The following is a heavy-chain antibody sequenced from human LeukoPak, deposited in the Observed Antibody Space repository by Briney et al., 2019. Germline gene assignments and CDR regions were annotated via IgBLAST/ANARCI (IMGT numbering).Heavy chain of an antibody. CDR2: IYYSGST. D-gene: IGHD3-22*01. CDR3: ASLMISHAFDI. Sequence: SEILSLTCTGSGGSISSSSYYWGGIRQPPGKGMEGIGSIYYSGSTYYNPSLKSRVTISLGTSKNQFSLKLSSVTAADTAVYYCASLMISHAFDIWGQGTMVTVSS. CDR1: GGSISSSSYY. V-gene: IGHV4-39*07. J-gene: IGHJ3*02.